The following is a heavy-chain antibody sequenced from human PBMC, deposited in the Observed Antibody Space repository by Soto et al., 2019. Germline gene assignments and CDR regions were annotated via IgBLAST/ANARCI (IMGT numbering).Heavy chain of an antibody. J-gene: IGHJ6*02. Sequence: EVQLLESGGGLVQPGGSLRLSCAASGFTFSSYAMSWVRQAPGKGLEWVSAISGSGGSTYYADSVKGRFTISRDNSKNTPYLQMNSLRAEDTAVYYCAKDEVGAIYYGYYGMDVWGQGTPVTVSS. CDR3: AKDEVGAIYYGYYGMDV. CDR2: ISGSGGST. D-gene: IGHD1-26*01. V-gene: IGHV3-23*01. CDR1: GFTFSSYA.